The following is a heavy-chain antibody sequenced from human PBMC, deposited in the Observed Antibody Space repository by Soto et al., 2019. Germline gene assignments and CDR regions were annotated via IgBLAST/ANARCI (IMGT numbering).Heavy chain of an antibody. Sequence: KSSETLSLTCAVSGGSISSGGYSWSWIRQPPGKGLEWIGYIYHSGSTYYNPSLKSRVTISVDRSKNQFSLKLSSVTAADTAVYYCARYIVATMGGNWFDPWGQGTLVTVSS. D-gene: IGHD5-12*01. CDR2: IYHSGST. V-gene: IGHV4-30-2*01. CDR3: ARYIVATMGGNWFDP. J-gene: IGHJ5*02. CDR1: GGSISSGGYS.